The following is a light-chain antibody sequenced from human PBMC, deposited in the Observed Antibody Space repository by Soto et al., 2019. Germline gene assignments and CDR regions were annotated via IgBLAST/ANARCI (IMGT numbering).Light chain of an antibody. CDR3: TSYTSSSTYV. J-gene: IGLJ1*01. Sequence: QSALTKPASVSGSPGQSITISCTGTSSDVGGYNYVSWYQHHPGKAPKLMIFEVSNRPSGVSHRFSGSKSGNTASLTISGLQAEDEADYYCTSYTSSSTYVFGTGTKLTVL. CDR2: EVS. V-gene: IGLV2-14*01. CDR1: SSDVGGYNY.